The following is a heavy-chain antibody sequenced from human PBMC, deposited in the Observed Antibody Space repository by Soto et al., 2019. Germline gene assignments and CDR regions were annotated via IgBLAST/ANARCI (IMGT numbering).Heavy chain of an antibody. CDR2: IYVTGAV. V-gene: IGHV4-31*03. CDR1: GAALNSGNYY. CDR3: ARLRIATNNYKWFDP. D-gene: IGHD2-21*01. J-gene: IGHJ5*02. Sequence: KTSETLSPTCSVSGAALNSGNYYWSWIRQVPGKGLEWIGHIYVTGAVDYNPSLRDRITISQDTSERQFSLNLRLVTAADTAVYYCARLRIATNNYKWFDPWGQGTLVTVSS.